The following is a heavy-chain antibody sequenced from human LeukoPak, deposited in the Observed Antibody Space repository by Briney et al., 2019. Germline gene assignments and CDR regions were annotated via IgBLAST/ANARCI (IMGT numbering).Heavy chain of an antibody. CDR2: IYYSGST. CDR3: ARFVIAAAASDAFDI. V-gene: IGHV4-30-4*08. D-gene: IGHD6-13*01. J-gene: IGHJ3*02. Sequence: PSETLSLTCTVSGGSISSGDYYWSWIRQPPGKGLEWIGYIYYSGSTYYNPSLKSRVTISVDTSKNQFSLKLSSVTAADTAVYYCARFVIAAAASDAFDIWGQGTMVTVSS. CDR1: GGSISSGDYY.